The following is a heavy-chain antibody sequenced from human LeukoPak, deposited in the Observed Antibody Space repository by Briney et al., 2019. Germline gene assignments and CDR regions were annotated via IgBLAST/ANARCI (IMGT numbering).Heavy chain of an antibody. Sequence: AGGSLRLSCAASGLTFSSYAMHWVRQAPGKGLEWVAVISYDGSNIYYADSVKGRFTISRDNSKNTLYLQVNSLRAEDTAVYYCARDYSSGYYRTFDYWGQGTLVTVSS. V-gene: IGHV3-30*04. J-gene: IGHJ4*02. CDR3: ARDYSSGYYRTFDY. CDR2: ISYDGSNI. D-gene: IGHD3-22*01. CDR1: GLTFSSYA.